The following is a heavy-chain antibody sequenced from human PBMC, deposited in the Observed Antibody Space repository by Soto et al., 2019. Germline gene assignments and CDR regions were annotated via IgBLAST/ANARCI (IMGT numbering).Heavy chain of an antibody. CDR1: GFTFSSYW. CDR3: AREGGTLVAATPSRWFDP. D-gene: IGHD2-15*01. J-gene: IGHJ5*02. CDR2: IKQDGSEK. V-gene: IGHV3-7*01. Sequence: GGSLRLSCAASGFTFSSYWMSWVRQAPGKGLEWVANIKQDGSEKYYVDSVKGRFTISRDNAKNSLYLQMNSLRAEDTAVYYCAREGGTLVAATPSRWFDPWGQGTLVTVSS.